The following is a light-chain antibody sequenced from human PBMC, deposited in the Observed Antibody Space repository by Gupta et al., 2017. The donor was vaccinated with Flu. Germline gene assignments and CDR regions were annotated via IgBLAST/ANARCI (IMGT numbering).Light chain of an antibody. CDR1: SRDVGSYKF. CDR3: CSYAGSSTYVV. CDR2: EGS. Sequence: QSALTQPASVSGSPGQSITISCTGTSRDVGSYKFVSWYQQHPGKAPKLTIYEGSKRPSGVSNRFSGSKSANTASLTISGLQAEDEADYYCCSYAGSSTYVVFGGGTKLTVL. V-gene: IGLV2-23*01. J-gene: IGLJ2*01.